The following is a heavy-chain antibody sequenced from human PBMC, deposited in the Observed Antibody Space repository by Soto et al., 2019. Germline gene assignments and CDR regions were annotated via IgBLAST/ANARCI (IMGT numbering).Heavy chain of an antibody. J-gene: IGHJ3*02. Sequence: ASVKVSCKGSGHTFTSNYMHWVRQAPGQGLEWMGVITPSGGSTSYAQKFQGRVTMTRDTSTSTVYMELSSLRSEDTAMYYCARDEGYCGGDCSNGGAFDIWGQGTMVTGSS. CDR3: ARDEGYCGGDCSNGGAFDI. D-gene: IGHD2-21*02. CDR2: ITPSGGST. CDR1: GHTFTSNY. V-gene: IGHV1-46*01.